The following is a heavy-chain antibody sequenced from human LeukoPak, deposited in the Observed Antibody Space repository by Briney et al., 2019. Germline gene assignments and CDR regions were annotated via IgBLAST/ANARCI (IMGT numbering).Heavy chain of an antibody. D-gene: IGHD6-6*01. CDR3: AREAYSSSSGFDY. CDR2: INPNSGGT. V-gene: IGHV1/OR15-1*04. CDR1: GYIFTDYY. Sequence: ASVKVSCKASGYIFTDYYMHWVRQAPGQELGWMGRINPNSGGTNYAQKFQGRVTMTRDTSISTAYMELSSLRSEDTAVYYCAREAYSSSSGFDYWGQGTLVTVSS. J-gene: IGHJ4*02.